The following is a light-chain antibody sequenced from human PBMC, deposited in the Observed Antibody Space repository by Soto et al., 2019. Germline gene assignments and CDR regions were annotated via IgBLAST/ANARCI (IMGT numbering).Light chain of an antibody. CDR2: GAS. V-gene: IGKV3-20*01. CDR3: QQYDSSPRT. Sequence: IVLTQSPGTLSLSPGERATLFCRASQSITTSQLAWYQQKPGQAPRVLIFGASNRATGIPDRFSGSESGTDFTLTISRLEPEDFAIYYCQQYDSSPRTFGRGTTVEIK. J-gene: IGKJ1*01. CDR1: QSITTSQ.